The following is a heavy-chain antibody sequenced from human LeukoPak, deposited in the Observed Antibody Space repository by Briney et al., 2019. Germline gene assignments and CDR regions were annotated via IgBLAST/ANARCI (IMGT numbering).Heavy chain of an antibody. CDR1: GGSISSYY. CDR2: IYYSGST. D-gene: IGHD3-22*01. J-gene: IGHJ4*02. CDR3: ASSYYDSSGPFDY. V-gene: IGHV4-59*08. Sequence: SETLSLTCTVSGGSISSYYWSWIRQPPGKGLEWIGYIYYSGSTNCNPSLKSRVTISVDTSKNQFSLKLSSVTAADTAVYYCASSYYDSSGPFDYWGQGTLVTVSS.